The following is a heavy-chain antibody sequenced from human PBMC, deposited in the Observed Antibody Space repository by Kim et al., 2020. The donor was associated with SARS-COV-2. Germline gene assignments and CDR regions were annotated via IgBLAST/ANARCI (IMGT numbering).Heavy chain of an antibody. D-gene: IGHD2-2*01. V-gene: IGHV3-23*01. CDR2: ISDNGGRT. Sequence: GGSLRLSCAASGFTFSTYAMSWVRQAPGKGLEWVSAISDNGGRTYYVDSVKGRFTISRDNSRNTVYLQMNSLRAEDTAVYFCAKESPYCSGTNCRLYNLDSWGQGTLVTVSS. CDR1: GFTFSTYA. CDR3: AKESPYCSGTNCRLYNLDS. J-gene: IGHJ4*02.